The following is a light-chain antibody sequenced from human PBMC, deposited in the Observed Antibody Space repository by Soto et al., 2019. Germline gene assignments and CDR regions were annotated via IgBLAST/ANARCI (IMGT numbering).Light chain of an antibody. Sequence: EIVLTQSPATLSLSPGERATLSCRASQSVSSYLAWYQQKPGQAPRLLIYDASNRATGIPARFSGSGSGTDFTLTICSLEPEDFAVYYCQQYGSSPWTFGQGTKVDIK. CDR1: QSVSSY. J-gene: IGKJ1*01. CDR3: QQYGSSPWT. V-gene: IGKV3-11*01. CDR2: DAS.